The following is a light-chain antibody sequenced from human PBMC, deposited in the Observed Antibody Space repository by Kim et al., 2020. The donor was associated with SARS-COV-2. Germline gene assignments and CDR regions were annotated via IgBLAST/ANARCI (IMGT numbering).Light chain of an antibody. Sequence: VSPGERATLSCRASQSVSSNLAWYQQKPGEAPRLLIHDASTRATGVPARFSGSGSGTEFSFTISSRQAEDFAVYYCQQHNNGPQTFGQGTKVDIK. CDR1: QSVSSN. V-gene: IGKV3D-15*01. CDR3: QQHNNGPQT. CDR2: DAS. J-gene: IGKJ1*01.